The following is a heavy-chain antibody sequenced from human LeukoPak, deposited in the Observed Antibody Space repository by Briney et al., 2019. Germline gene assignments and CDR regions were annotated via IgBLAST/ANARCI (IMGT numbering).Heavy chain of an antibody. CDR2: VFNGGST. CDR3: ASRPAGSTWYGVFDY. D-gene: IGHD6-13*01. V-gene: IGHV4-59*11. J-gene: IGHJ4*02. CDR1: GGSINSHY. Sequence: SETLSLTCSVSGGSINSHYWGWIRQSPGKGLEWIGYVFNGGSTNYNPSLKSRVTMSLDTSRDQFSLRLSSVTAADTAIYYCASRPAGSTWYGVFDYWSQGTLVTVSS.